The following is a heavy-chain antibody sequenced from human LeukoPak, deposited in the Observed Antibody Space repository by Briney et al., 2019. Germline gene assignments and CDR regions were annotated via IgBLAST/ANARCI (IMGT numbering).Heavy chain of an antibody. CDR1: GGSISSGDYY. Sequence: SQTLSLTCTVSGGSISSGDYYWGWIRQPPGKGLEWIGYIYYSGSTYYNSSLKSRVTISVDTSKNQFSLKLSSVTAADTAVYYCARETTLYQLLRYRYFDLGGGSTLVTVSS. J-gene: IGHJ2*01. CDR3: ARETTLYQLLRYRYFDL. D-gene: IGHD2-2*01. V-gene: IGHV4-30-4*01. CDR2: IYYSGST.